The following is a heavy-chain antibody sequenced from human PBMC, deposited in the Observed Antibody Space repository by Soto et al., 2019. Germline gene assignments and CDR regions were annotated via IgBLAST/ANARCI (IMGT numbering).Heavy chain of an antibody. J-gene: IGHJ2*01. CDR2: INHSGST. CDR3: ARGSEDIVVVVAATSLWYFDL. CDR1: GGSFSGYY. V-gene: IGHV4-34*01. Sequence: LSLTCAVYGGSFSGYYWSWIRQPPGKGLEWIGEINHSGSTNYNPSLKSRVTISVDTSKNQFSLKLSSVTAADTAVYYCARGSEDIVVVVAATSLWYFDLWGRGTLVTVSS. D-gene: IGHD2-15*01.